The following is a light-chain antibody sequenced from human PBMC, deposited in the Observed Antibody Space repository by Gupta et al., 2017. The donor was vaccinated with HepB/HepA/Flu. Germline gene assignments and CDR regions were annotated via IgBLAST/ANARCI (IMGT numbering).Light chain of an antibody. Sequence: DIQMTQSPSSLSASVGDRVTITCRASQSISSYLNWYQQKPWKASKLLIYAASSLQSGVPSRFSGSGSGTDFTLTISSLQPEDFATYYCQQSYSTPWTFGQGTKVEIK. CDR2: AAS. V-gene: IGKV1-39*01. J-gene: IGKJ1*01. CDR1: QSISSY. CDR3: QQSYSTPWT.